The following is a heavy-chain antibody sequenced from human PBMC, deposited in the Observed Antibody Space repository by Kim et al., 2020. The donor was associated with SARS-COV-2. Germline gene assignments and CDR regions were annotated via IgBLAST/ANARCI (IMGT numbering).Heavy chain of an antibody. CDR1: GYSFTSYW. J-gene: IGHJ3*02. CDR3: ASSTYYYDSSGYYYHSVAFDI. CDR2: IYPGDSDT. Sequence: GESLKISCKGSGYSFTSYWIGWVRQMPGKGLEWMGIIYPGDSDTRYSPSFQGQVTISADKSISTAYLQWSSLKASDTAMYYCASSTYYYDSSGYYYHSVAFDIWGQGTMVTVSS. D-gene: IGHD3-22*01. V-gene: IGHV5-51*01.